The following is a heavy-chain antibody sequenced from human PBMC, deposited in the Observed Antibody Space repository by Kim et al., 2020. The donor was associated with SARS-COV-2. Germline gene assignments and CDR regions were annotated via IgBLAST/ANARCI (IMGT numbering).Heavy chain of an antibody. CDR1: GGTFSSYA. V-gene: IGHV1-69*13. D-gene: IGHD1-7*01. Sequence: SVKVSCKASGGTFSSYAISWVRQAPGQGLEWMGGIIPIFGTANYAQKFQGRVTITADESTSTAYMELSSLRSEDTAVYYCARGNWNSNYYYYGMDVWGQGTTVTVSS. CDR2: IIPIFGTA. CDR3: ARGNWNSNYYYYGMDV. J-gene: IGHJ6*02.